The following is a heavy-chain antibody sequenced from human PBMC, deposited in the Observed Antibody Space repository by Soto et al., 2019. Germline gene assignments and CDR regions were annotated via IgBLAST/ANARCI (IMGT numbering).Heavy chain of an antibody. D-gene: IGHD1-7*01. Sequence: QVQLQQSGPGLVKPSQTLSLTCAISGDSVSRYTAAWNWVRQSPSRGLEWLGRTFYSSNFDNEYAASVRARIVISADTSQNHFSLHLLSVTPADTAVYYFTRGKLTYHAIDVWRHGTTVTVSS. J-gene: IGHJ6*02. CDR1: GDSVSRYTAA. CDR2: TFYSSNFDN. V-gene: IGHV6-1*01. CDR3: TRGKLTYHAIDV.